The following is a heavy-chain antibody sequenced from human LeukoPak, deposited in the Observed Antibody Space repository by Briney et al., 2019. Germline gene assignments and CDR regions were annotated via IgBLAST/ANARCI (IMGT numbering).Heavy chain of an antibody. CDR3: ARLRGAMTPVTSDFDY. V-gene: IGHV4-39*01. CDR2: GFYSGSA. CDR1: GGSISGSSYY. D-gene: IGHD4-17*01. J-gene: IGHJ4*02. Sequence: PSETLSLTCTVSGGSISGSSYYWAWIRQPPGKGLEWIGSGFYSGSAYYNPSLKSRLTIFVDTSKNQFSLDLSSATAADTAVYYCARLRGAMTPVTSDFDYWGQGILVTVSS.